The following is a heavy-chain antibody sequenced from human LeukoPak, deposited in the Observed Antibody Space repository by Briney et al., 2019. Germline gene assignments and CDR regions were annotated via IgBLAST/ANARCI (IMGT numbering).Heavy chain of an antibody. CDR1: GYSISSGYY. J-gene: IGHJ4*02. D-gene: IGHD3-3*01. CDR2: IFHSGST. CDR3: ARDMYFDFWSGYYTFDY. Sequence: SETLSLTCTVSGYSISSGYYRGWIRQPPGNGLEWIGSIFHSGSTYYNPSLKSRVTISVDTSKNQFSLKLSSVAAADTAVYYCARDMYFDFWSGYYTFDYWGQGTLVTVSS. V-gene: IGHV4-38-2*02.